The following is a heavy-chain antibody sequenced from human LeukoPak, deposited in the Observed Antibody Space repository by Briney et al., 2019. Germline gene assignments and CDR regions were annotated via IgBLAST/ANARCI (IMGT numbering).Heavy chain of an antibody. D-gene: IGHD5-18*01. J-gene: IGHJ3*02. CDR1: GFTVSSNY. CDR2: IDGGGST. CDR3: AREPKKVNTVMFLPGAFDI. Sequence: PGGSLRLSCAASGFTVSSNYMNWVRQAPGKGLEWVSIIDGGGSTYYADSVKGRFAISRDNSKNSLYLQMNSLTAEDTAVYYCAREPKKVNTVMFLPGAFDIWGQGTMVTVSS. V-gene: IGHV3-53*01.